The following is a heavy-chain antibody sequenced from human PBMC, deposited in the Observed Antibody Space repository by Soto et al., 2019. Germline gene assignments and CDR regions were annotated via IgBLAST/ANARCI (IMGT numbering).Heavy chain of an antibody. J-gene: IGHJ5*02. CDR3: ARLSHRIREAAAGTSFDP. D-gene: IGHD6-13*01. V-gene: IGHV4-59*08. CDR1: GGSISSYY. Sequence: SETLSLTCTVSGGSISSYYWSWIRQPPGKGLEWIGYIYYSGSTNYNPSLKSRVTISVDTSKNQFSLKLSSVTAADTAVYYCARLSHRIREAAAGTSFDPWGQGTLVTVSS. CDR2: IYYSGST.